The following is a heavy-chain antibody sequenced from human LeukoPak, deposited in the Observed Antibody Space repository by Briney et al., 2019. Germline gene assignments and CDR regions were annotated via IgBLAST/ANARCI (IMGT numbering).Heavy chain of an antibody. CDR1: GFTFSSYS. J-gene: IGHJ4*02. V-gene: IGHV3-21*01. CDR3: ARSIAAAAPDY. CDR2: ISSSSSYI. D-gene: IGHD6-13*01. Sequence: PEGSLRLSCAASGFTFSSYSMNWVRQAPGKGLEWVSSISSSSSYIYYADSVRGRFTISRDNAKNSLYLQMNSLRAEDTAVYYCARSIAAAAPDYWGQGTLVTVSS.